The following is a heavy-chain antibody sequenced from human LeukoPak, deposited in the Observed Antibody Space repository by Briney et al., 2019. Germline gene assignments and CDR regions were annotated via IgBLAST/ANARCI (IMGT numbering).Heavy chain of an antibody. CDR1: GGSSSGYY. CDR3: ARVVAAAGELDY. Sequence: SETLSLTCAVYGGSSSGYYWSWIRQPPGKGLEWIGEINHSGSTNYNPSLKSRVTISVDTSKNQFSLKLSSVTAADTAVYYCARVVAAAGELDYWGQGTLVTVSS. J-gene: IGHJ4*02. V-gene: IGHV4-34*01. D-gene: IGHD6-13*01. CDR2: INHSGST.